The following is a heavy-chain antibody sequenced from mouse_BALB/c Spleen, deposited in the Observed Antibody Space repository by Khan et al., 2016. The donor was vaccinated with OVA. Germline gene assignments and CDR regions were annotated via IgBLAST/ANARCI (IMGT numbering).Heavy chain of an antibody. D-gene: IGHD2-1*01. V-gene: IGHV1S132*01. J-gene: IGHJ3*01. CDR2: IFPGTGTT. CDR3: ARGYFGNYEFVY. CDR1: GYTFTSYW. Sequence: QVQLQQSGAELVKPGASVKLSCKTSGYTFTSYWIQWVKQRPGQGLGWIGQIFPGTGTTYYNENFKGKATLTVDTSANTAYMQFSSLTSEDSAVYYCARGYFGNYEFVYWGQGTQVTVSP.